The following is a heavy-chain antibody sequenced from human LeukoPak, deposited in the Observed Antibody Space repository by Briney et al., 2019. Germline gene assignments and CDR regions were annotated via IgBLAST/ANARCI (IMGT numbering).Heavy chain of an antibody. J-gene: IGHJ6*03. CDR3: TRDTLTTGYSSSWPPMDV. CDR2: IRSKAYGGTT. CDR1: GFTFGDYA. Sequence: GGSLRLSCTASGFTFGDYAMSWVRQAPGKGLEWVGFIRSKAYGGTTEYAASVKGRFTISRDDSKSIAYLQMNSLKTEDTAVYYCTRDTLTTGYSSSWPPMDVWGKGTTVTISS. V-gene: IGHV3-49*04. D-gene: IGHD6-13*01.